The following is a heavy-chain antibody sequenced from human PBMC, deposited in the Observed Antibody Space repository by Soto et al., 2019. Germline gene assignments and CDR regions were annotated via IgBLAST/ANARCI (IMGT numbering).Heavy chain of an antibody. CDR2: ISGGGSNT. J-gene: IGHJ4*02. D-gene: IGHD4-4*01. CDR3: AKDSNKYSSSLRGRYFDY. V-gene: IGHV3-23*01. Sequence: SGWSLRLSCADSGFPFISYVMSWVRQAPGKGLEWVSGISGGGSNTFYADYVEGRFTISRDNSKNTLLLQMNSLGAEDTAVYYCAKDSNKYSSSLRGRYFDYWGQGIGVTVSS. CDR1: GFPFISYV.